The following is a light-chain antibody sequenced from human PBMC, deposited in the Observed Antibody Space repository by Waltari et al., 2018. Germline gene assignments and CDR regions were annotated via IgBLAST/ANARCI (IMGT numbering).Light chain of an antibody. J-gene: IGLJ3*02. V-gene: IGLV2-8*01. CDR2: EVS. CDR1: SSDVGNYNY. Sequence: QSALTQPPSASGSPGQSVTTSCTGPSSDVGNYNYVSWYQQHPAKTPKLMIYEVSNPPSGVPDRFSGSKSGNTASLTVSGLQAEDEADYYCSSYAGSNNWVFGGGTKLTVL. CDR3: SSYAGSNNWV.